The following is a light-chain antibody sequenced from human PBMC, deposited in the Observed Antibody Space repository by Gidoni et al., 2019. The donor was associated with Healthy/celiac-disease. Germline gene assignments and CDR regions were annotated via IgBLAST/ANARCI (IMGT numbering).Light chain of an antibody. Sequence: EIVLTQSPGTLSLSPGERATLSCRASQSVSSSYLAWYQQKPGQAPRLLIYGASSRATGIPDRFSGSGSGADFTLTISRLEPEDFAVYYCQQYGSSPVTFGQGTKLEIK. J-gene: IGKJ2*01. CDR3: QQYGSSPVT. CDR1: QSVSSSY. CDR2: GAS. V-gene: IGKV3-20*01.